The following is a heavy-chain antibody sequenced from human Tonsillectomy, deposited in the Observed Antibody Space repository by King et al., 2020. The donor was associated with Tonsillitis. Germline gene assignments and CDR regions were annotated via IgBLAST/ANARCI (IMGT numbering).Heavy chain of an antibody. V-gene: IGHV3-33*08. CDR1: RFTFSSYG. D-gene: IGHD6-13*01. J-gene: IGHJ6*03. CDR3: ARVQKGAAAHYHYMDV. Sequence: VQLVESGGGVVQPGRSLRLSCAASRFTFSSYGMHWVRQAPGKGLEWVAVIWYDGDNKYYADSVKGRFTISRDNSNNTLYLQMNSLRAEDTAVYYCARVQKGAAAHYHYMDVWGKGTTVTVSS. CDR2: IWYDGDNK.